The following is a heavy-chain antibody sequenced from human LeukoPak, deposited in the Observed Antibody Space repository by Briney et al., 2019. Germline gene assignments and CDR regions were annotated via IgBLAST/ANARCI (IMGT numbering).Heavy chain of an antibody. CDR1: GYSFTTYW. J-gene: IGHJ4*02. V-gene: IGHV5-10-1*01. CDR2: IDPTDSYS. CDR3: ARYYYDRSAGPFDY. Sequence: GESLKISCKGSGYSFTTYWITWVRQMPGKGLEWMGRIDPTDSYSDYSPSFQGHVTISADKSISTAYLQWSSLKASDTAMYYCARYYYDRSAGPFDYWGQGTLVTVSS. D-gene: IGHD3-22*01.